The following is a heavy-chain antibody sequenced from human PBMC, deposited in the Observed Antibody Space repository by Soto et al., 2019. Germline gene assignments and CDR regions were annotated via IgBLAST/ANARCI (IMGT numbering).Heavy chain of an antibody. V-gene: IGHV3-30*18. CDR2: ISHDGSNK. Sequence: GGSLRLSCAASGFTFSSYGMHWVRQAPGKGLEWVAVISHDGSNKYYADSVKGRFTISRDNSKNTLYLQMNSLRAEDTAVYYCAKDHSAANWGQGTLVTVSS. CDR1: GFTFSSYG. CDR3: AKDHSAAN. D-gene: IGHD1-26*01. J-gene: IGHJ4*02.